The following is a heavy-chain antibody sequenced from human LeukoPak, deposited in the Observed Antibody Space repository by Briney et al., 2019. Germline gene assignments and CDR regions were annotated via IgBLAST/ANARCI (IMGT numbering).Heavy chain of an antibody. D-gene: IGHD2-21*01. CDR3: ASLRGGSIPGTDY. V-gene: IGHV3-66*01. Sequence: PGGSLRLSCAASGFTVSSNYMSWVRQAPGKGLEWVSVIYSGGSTYYADSVKGRFTISRDNSKNTLYLQMNSLRAEDTAAYYCASLRGGSIPGTDYWGQGTLVTVSS. J-gene: IGHJ4*02. CDR2: IYSGGST. CDR1: GFTVSSNY.